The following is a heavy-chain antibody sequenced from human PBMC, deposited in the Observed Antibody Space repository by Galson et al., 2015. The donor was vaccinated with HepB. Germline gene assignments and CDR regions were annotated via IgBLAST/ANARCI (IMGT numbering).Heavy chain of an antibody. Sequence: SLRLSCAASGFTFSSYAMHWVRQAPGKGLEWVAVISYDGSNKYYADSVKGRFTISRDNSKNTLYLQMNSLRAEDTAVYYCARGGGEFDYWGQGTLVTVSS. CDR2: ISYDGSNK. CDR1: GFTFSSYA. CDR3: ARGGGEFDY. J-gene: IGHJ4*02. V-gene: IGHV3-30*04. D-gene: IGHD3-10*01.